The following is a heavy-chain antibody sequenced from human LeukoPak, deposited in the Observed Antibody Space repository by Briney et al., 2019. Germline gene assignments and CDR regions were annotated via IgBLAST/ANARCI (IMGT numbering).Heavy chain of an antibody. CDR1: GFTFSSHD. J-gene: IGHJ4*02. D-gene: IGHD3-9*01. V-gene: IGHV3-30*18. Sequence: PGESLRLSCAASGFTFSSHDMHWVRQAPGKGLEWVAAISYDGSKQLYADSVKGRFTISRDNSKNTLNLQMNSLRDEDTAVYYCAKDGARYLLTYYFEYWGQGILVTVSS. CDR3: AKDGARYLLTYYFEY. CDR2: ISYDGSKQ.